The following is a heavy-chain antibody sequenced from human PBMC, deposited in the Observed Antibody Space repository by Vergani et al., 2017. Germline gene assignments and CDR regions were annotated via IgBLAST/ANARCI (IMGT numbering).Heavy chain of an antibody. Sequence: QVQLVESGGGVVQPGRSLRLSCAASGFTFSTYGLHWVRQAPGKGLEWVAVIWYDGSNKYDGDSVKGRFTISRDNSMDTLYLQMNGLRAEDKAVYYCARGAGYCSSTSCPPTLRNYYYYRDVWGKGTTVTVSS. V-gene: IGHV3-33*01. D-gene: IGHD2-2*01. CDR1: GFTFSTYG. J-gene: IGHJ6*03. CDR3: ARGAGYCSSTSCPPTLRNYYYYRDV. CDR2: IWYDGSNK.